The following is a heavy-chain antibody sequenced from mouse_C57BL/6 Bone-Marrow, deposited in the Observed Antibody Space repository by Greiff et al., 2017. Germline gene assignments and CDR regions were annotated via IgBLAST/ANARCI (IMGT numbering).Heavy chain of an antibody. CDR1: GYTFTSYW. D-gene: IGHD1-1*01. CDR2: INPSNGGT. V-gene: IGHV1-53*01. Sequence: QVHVKQPGTELVKPGASVKLSCKASGYTFTSYWMHWVKQRPGQGLEWIGNINPSNGGTNYNEKFKSKATLTVDKSSSTAYMQLSSLTSEDSAVYYCASPFYGSSYGGFAYWGQGTLVTVSA. CDR3: ASPFYGSSYGGFAY. J-gene: IGHJ3*01.